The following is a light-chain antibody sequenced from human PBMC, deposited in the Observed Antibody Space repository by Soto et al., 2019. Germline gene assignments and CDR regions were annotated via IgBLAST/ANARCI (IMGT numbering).Light chain of an antibody. CDR3: QQYTSSPWT. V-gene: IGKV3-20*01. CDR1: QSVSSSY. CDR2: GAS. Sequence: EIVLTQSPGTLSLSPGERATLSCRASQSVSSSYLAWYQQKPGQAPRLLIYGASSRATGIPDRFSGSGSGTDFTLTVSRLEPADFAVYYCQQYTSSPWTFGQGIKVEIK. J-gene: IGKJ1*01.